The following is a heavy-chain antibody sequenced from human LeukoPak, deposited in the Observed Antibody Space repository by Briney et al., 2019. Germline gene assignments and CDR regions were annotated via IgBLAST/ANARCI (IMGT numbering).Heavy chain of an antibody. CDR2: INHSGST. V-gene: IGHV4-34*01. CDR1: GGSFSGYY. D-gene: IGHD6-19*01. CDR3: ARVMASGWSS. J-gene: IGHJ5*02. Sequence: SETLSLTCAVYGGSFSGYYWNWIRQPPGKGLEWIGEINHSGSTNYNPSLKSRVTISVDTSKNQFSLKLSSVTAADTAVYYCARVMASGWSSWGQGTLVTVSS.